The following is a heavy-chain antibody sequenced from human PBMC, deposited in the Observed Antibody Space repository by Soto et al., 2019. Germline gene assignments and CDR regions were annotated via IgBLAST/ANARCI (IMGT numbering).Heavy chain of an antibody. CDR1: GLTFSDHY. V-gene: IGHV3-72*01. Sequence: EVQLVESGEVLVQPGGSLRLSCVASGLTFSDHYMDWVRQAPGKGLEWVGRSRNKAKSYTTDYAASVKGRFTISRDDSKSSVYLQMHSLETEDTAVYYCVRAARSGTTHFDYWGQGTLVTVSS. CDR2: SRNKAKSYTT. D-gene: IGHD1-7*01. CDR3: VRAARSGTTHFDY. J-gene: IGHJ4*02.